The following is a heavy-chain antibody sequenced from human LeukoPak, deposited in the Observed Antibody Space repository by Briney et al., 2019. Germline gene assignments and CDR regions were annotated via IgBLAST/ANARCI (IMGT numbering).Heavy chain of an antibody. CDR3: AKTVVPAATYFDY. CDR2: ISGSGGST. Sequence: GSLRLSCAASGFTFSSYAMRWVRQAPGKGVEWVSAISGSGGSTYYADSVKGRFTISRDNSKNTLYLQMNSLRAEETAVYYCAKTVVPAATYFDYWGQGTLVTVSS. J-gene: IGHJ4*02. D-gene: IGHD2-2*01. CDR1: GFTFSSYA. V-gene: IGHV3-23*01.